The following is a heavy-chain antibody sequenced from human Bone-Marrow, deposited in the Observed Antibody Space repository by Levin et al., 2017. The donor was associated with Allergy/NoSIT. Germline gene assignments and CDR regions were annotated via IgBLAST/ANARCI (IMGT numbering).Heavy chain of an antibody. CDR2: IRSKSYGGTT. V-gene: IGHV3-49*03. J-gene: IGHJ5*02. CDR1: GFTFDDYA. Sequence: GGSLRLSCLTSGFTFDDYAVSWFRQAPGKGLEWVGFIRSKSYGGTTQYAASVRDRFTISRDDSQSIAYLLMNSLKTEDTAVYYCSRTENYLAFSDRWRQGSLVVVSS. D-gene: IGHD5-24*01. CDR3: SRTENYLAFSDR.